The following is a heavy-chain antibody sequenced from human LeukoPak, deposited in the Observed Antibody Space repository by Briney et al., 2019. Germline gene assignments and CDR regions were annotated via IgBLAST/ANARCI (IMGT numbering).Heavy chain of an antibody. CDR3: ARLAVTGRGRTWYFDY. J-gene: IGHJ4*02. D-gene: IGHD6-19*01. CDR1: GGSISSYY. V-gene: IGHV4-59*08. Sequence: PSDILSLTCTVSGGSISSYYGSWIRQPPGKGLEWIGYMYYSGSTNYNPSLKSRVTISVDTSKNQFSLKLNSVTAADTAVYYCARLAVTGRGRTWYFDYWGQGTLVTVSS. CDR2: MYYSGST.